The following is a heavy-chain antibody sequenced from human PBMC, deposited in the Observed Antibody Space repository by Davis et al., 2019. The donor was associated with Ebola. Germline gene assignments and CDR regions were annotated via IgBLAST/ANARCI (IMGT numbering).Heavy chain of an antibody. CDR1: GAAVTSSSHY. J-gene: IGHJ4*02. Sequence: PSETLSLTCSVSGAAVTSSSHYWGWIRQPPGKGLEWIATVYYIGTTYFNPSLQSRVTISVDTSKNHFSLNLKSVTAADTAVYYCARGPLGILDYWGQGTLVTVSS. CDR3: ARGPLGILDY. D-gene: IGHD3-16*01. V-gene: IGHV4-39*02. CDR2: VYYIGTT.